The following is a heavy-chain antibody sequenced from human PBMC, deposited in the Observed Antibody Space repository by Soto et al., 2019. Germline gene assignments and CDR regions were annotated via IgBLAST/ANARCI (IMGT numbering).Heavy chain of an antibody. D-gene: IGHD6-19*01. J-gene: IGHJ6*02. CDR3: ARDSSGWSFYYYGMGV. CDR1: GGSISSYY. V-gene: IGHV4-59*01. Sequence: PSETLSLTCTVSGGSISSYYWSWIRQPPGKGLEWIGYIYYSGSTNYNPSLKSRVTISVDTSKNQFSLKLSSVTAADTAVYYCARDSSGWSFYYYGMGVWGQGTTVTVSS. CDR2: IYYSGST.